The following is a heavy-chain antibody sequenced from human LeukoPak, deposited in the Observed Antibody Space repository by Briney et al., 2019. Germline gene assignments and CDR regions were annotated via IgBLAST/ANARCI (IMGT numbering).Heavy chain of an antibody. Sequence: PSETLSLTCTVSGGSISSYYWGWIRQPPGKGLEWIGYIYYSGSTNYNPSLKSRVTISVDTSKNQFSLKLSSVTAADTAVYYCASTVAGNPYYFDYWGQGTLVTVSS. CDR1: GGSISSYY. D-gene: IGHD6-19*01. CDR3: ASTVAGNPYYFDY. J-gene: IGHJ4*02. CDR2: IYYSGST. V-gene: IGHV4-59*08.